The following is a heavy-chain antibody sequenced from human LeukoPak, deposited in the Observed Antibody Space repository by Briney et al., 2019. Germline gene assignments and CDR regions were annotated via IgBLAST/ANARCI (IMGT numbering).Heavy chain of an antibody. D-gene: IGHD3-22*01. Sequence: GASVRVSCEASRYTYKLYYMLWVPHARGKGFVGMECIHSLCCGTKCAQKFQDSDTMTGDTSENTLHMEVRSVTCDDTRVFHCARGRPNYGGYYFAAFDAWGQRTMVTVSS. CDR3: ARGRPNYGGYYFAAFDA. CDR2: IHSLCCGT. V-gene: IGHV1-2*03. J-gene: IGHJ3*01. CDR1: RYTYKLYY.